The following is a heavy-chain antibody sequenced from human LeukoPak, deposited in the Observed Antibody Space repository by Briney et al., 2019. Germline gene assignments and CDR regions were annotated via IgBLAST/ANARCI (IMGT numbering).Heavy chain of an antibody. CDR1: RYTLPRYG. CDR3: ARDLDFWSGSKGY. J-gene: IGHJ4*02. V-gene: IGHV1-18*01. Sequence: GASVKVSCKACRYTLPRYGISWLRQAPGQGLEWMGWISAYNGNTNYAQKLQGRVTMTTDTSTSTAYMELRSLRSDDTAVYYCARDLDFWSGSKGYWGQGTLVTVSS. D-gene: IGHD3-3*01. CDR2: ISAYNGNT.